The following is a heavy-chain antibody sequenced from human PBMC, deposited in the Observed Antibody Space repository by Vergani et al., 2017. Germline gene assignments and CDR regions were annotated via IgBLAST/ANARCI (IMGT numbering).Heavy chain of an antibody. J-gene: IGHJ6*03. V-gene: IGHV4-31*03. CDR2: IYYSGTT. D-gene: IGHD3-3*01. Sequence: QVQLQESGPGLVKASQTLSLTCSVSGAYVGSGGYYWSWVRQRPGMGLDWIGYIYYSGTTYYNPSLESRLTISLDTSENHLSLKLTSVTAADTAVYYCAGTTLDFWSGYYYYYYMDVWGKGTTVTVSS. CDR3: AGTTLDFWSGYYYYYYMDV. CDR1: GAYVGSGGYY.